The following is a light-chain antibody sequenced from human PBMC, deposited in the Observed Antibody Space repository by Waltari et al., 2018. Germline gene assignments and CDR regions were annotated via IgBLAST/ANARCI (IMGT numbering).Light chain of an antibody. J-gene: IGKJ1*01. Sequence: DIQMTQSPSMLSASVGDRVTITCRASQTIRGRLAWYQFKPGLAPKLLIYDASNMGGGVPSRFSGSGFGTNFTLTISSLQPDDFATYYCQQYSSFSTFGLGTKV. CDR1: QTIRGR. V-gene: IGKV1-5*01. CDR3: QQYSSFST. CDR2: DAS.